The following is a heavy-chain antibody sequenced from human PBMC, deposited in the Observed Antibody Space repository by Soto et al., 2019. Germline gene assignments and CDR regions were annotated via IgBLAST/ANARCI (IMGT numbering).Heavy chain of an antibody. CDR3: ARGRPQKGGYCSSTSCYSYYYYYMDV. Sequence: QVQLQESGPGLVKPSETLSLTCTVSGGSISSYYWSWIRQPPGKGLEWIGYIYYSGSTNYNTSLKSRVTISVDTSKNQFSLKLSSVTAADTAVYYCARGRPQKGGYCSSTSCYSYYYYYMDVWGKGTTVTVSS. CDR2: IYYSGST. CDR1: GGSISSYY. V-gene: IGHV4-59*01. D-gene: IGHD2-2*01. J-gene: IGHJ6*03.